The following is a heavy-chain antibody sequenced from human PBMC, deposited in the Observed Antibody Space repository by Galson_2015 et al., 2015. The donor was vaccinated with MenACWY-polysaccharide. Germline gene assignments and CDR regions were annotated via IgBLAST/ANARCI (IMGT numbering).Heavy chain of an antibody. J-gene: IGHJ4*02. Sequence: SLRLSCAASGFTYSSYRMNWVRQAPGKGLEWVSSISSSGSYIYYADSVKGRFTISRDNSKNSLYLQMNSLRAEDTAVYYCAREDSGGFYQLDYWGQGTLVTASS. CDR2: ISSSGSYI. V-gene: IGHV3-21*01. CDR1: GFTYSSYR. D-gene: IGHD3-22*01. CDR3: AREDSGGFYQLDY.